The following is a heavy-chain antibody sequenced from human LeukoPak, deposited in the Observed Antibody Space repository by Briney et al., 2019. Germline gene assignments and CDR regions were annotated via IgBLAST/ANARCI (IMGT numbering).Heavy chain of an antibody. D-gene: IGHD5-18*01. Sequence: PSETLSLTCAVSGDSIGRGSYYWGWIRQPAGKAPEWIGRIFNTGSTSYNPSLKSRVTISVDTSKNQFSLNLRSVTAADTAVYYCARDICGYNYGCFDSWGQGALVTVSS. CDR2: IFNTGST. J-gene: IGHJ4*02. CDR3: ARDICGYNYGCFDS. CDR1: GDSIGRGSYY. V-gene: IGHV4-61*02.